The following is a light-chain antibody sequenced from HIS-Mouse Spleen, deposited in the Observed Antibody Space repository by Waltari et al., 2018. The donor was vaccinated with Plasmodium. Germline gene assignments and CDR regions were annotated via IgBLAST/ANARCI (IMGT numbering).Light chain of an antibody. V-gene: IGKV3-20*01. CDR1: QMVSSSY. CDR2: GAS. J-gene: IGKJ2*01. CDR3: QQYGSSPYT. Sequence: ELVLTQSPGTLSLSPGERAPLPRRARQMVSSSYLAWYQQKPGQAPRLLIYGASSRATGIPDRFSGSGSGTDFTLTISRLEPEDFAVYYCQQYGSSPYTFGQGTKLEIK.